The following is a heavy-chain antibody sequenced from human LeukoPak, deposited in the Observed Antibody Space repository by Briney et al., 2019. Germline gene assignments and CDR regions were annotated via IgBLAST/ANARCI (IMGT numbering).Heavy chain of an antibody. D-gene: IGHD6-13*01. V-gene: IGHV1-46*03. CDR1: GYTFTSNY. J-gene: IGHJ3*02. CDR2: ISPSGGST. Sequence: GASVKVSCKAFGYTFTSNYMHWVRQAPGQGPEWMGVISPSGGSTTYAQKFQGRVTMTTDTSTSTAYMELRSLRSDDTAVYYCAMGGYSSSWYYAFDIWGQGTMVTVSS. CDR3: AMGGYSSSWYYAFDI.